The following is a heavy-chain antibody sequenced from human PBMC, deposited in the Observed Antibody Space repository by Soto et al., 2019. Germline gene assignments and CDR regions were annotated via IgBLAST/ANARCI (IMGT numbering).Heavy chain of an antibody. J-gene: IGHJ5*02. CDR2: IYYSGST. Sequence: SETLSLTCTVSGGSISSGDYYWSWIRQPPGKGLEWIGYIYYSGSTYYNPSLKSRVTISVDTSKNQFSLKLSSVTAADTAVYYCARYTYSSGRFDPWGQGTLVTSPQ. V-gene: IGHV4-30-4*01. CDR3: ARYTYSSGRFDP. D-gene: IGHD6-19*01. CDR1: GGSISSGDYY.